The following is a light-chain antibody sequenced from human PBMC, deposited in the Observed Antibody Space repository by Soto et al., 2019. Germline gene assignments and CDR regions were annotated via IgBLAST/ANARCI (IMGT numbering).Light chain of an antibody. CDR2: KAS. CDR3: QQYKSYWT. Sequence: DIQMTQSPSTLSASVGDRVTITCRASQSISSWSAWYQQKPGKAPKLLIYKASSLQSGVPSRFSGTGSGTEFTLTISSLQPDDFATYYCQQYKSYWTFCQGTKVDNK. V-gene: IGKV1-5*03. CDR1: QSISSW. J-gene: IGKJ1*01.